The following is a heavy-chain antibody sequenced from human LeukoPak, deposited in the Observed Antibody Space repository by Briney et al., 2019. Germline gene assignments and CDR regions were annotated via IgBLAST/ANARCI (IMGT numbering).Heavy chain of an antibody. CDR1: SGSFRGYY. CDR3: STSGVRGVIIPSFDY. V-gene: IGHV4-34*01. J-gene: IGHJ4*02. D-gene: IGHD3-10*01. Sequence: SETLSLTCAVYSGSFRGYYWSWIRQPPGKGLEWIGEINHSGSTNYNPSLKSRVTISVDTSKNQFSLKLSSVTAADTAVYYCSTSGVRGVIIPSFDYWGQGTLVTVSS. CDR2: INHSGST.